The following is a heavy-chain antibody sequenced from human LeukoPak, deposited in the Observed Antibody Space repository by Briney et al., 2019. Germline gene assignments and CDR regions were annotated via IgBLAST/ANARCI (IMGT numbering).Heavy chain of an antibody. V-gene: IGHV4-31*03. J-gene: IGHJ4*02. CDR3: ARGDSSGYYSPYFDY. CDR2: IYDSGST. D-gene: IGHD3-22*01. Sequence: SQTLSLTCTVSGGSISSGGYYWSWIRQHSGRGLEWIGYIYDSGSTYYNPSLKSRVTISVDTSKNHFSLKLSSVTAADTAVYYCARGDSSGYYSPYFDYWGQGTLVTVSS. CDR1: GGSISSGGYY.